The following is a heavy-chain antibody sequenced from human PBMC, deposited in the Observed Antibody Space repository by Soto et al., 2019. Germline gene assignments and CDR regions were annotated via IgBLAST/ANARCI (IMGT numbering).Heavy chain of an antibody. J-gene: IGHJ4*02. V-gene: IGHV1-2*02. CDR2: INPNSGGT. Sequence: ASVKVSCKASGYTFTGYYMHWVRQAPGQGLEWMGWINPNSGGTNYAQKFQGRVTTTRDTSISTAYMELSRLRSDDTAVYYCARVDPSSSYDQGIDYWGQGTLVTVSS. CDR1: GYTFTGYY. D-gene: IGHD5-12*01. CDR3: ARVDPSSSYDQGIDY.